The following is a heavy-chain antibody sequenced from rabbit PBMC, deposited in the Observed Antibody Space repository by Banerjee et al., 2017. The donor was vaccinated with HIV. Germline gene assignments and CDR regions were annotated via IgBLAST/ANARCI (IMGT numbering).Heavy chain of an antibody. V-gene: IGHV1S40*01. Sequence: QSLEESGGDLVKPGASLTLTCTASGIDFSSGYWICWVRQAPGKGLEWIGCIGIGSGTTYYASWAKGRFTVTKTSSTTVTLQMTSLTAADTATYFCARSDSADVTYFNLWGPGTLVTVS. CDR2: IGIGSGTT. CDR3: ARSDSADVTYFNL. J-gene: IGHJ4*01. D-gene: IGHD7-1*01. CDR1: GIDFSSGYW.